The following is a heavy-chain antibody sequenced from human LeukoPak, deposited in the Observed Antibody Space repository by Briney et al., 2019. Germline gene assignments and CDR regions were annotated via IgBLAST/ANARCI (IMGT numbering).Heavy chain of an antibody. V-gene: IGHV3-11*04. Sequence: PGGSLRLSCAASGFTFSDYYMTWIRPAPGKGVEGVSYISSSGTSMFYADSVKGRFNISREKAKNILEQEMKHLRAEDTAVYYCARAPGDPIDYWGQGTLVTVSS. CDR1: GFTFSDYY. D-gene: IGHD2-21*02. CDR2: ISSSGTSM. CDR3: ARAPGDPIDY. J-gene: IGHJ4*02.